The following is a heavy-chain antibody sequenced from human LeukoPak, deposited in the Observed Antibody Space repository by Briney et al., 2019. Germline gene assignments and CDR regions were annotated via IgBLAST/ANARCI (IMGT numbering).Heavy chain of an antibody. CDR2: ISGSGGST. CDR1: GFTFSSYA. D-gene: IGHD3-22*01. V-gene: IGHV3-23*01. Sequence: GGSLRLSCAVSGFTFSSYAMHWVRQAPGKGLEWVSAISGSGGSTYYADSVKGRFTISRDNSKNTLYLQMNSLRAEDTAVYYCAKETITMIVVVIATSFDYWGQGTLVTVSS. J-gene: IGHJ4*02. CDR3: AKETITMIVVVIATSFDY.